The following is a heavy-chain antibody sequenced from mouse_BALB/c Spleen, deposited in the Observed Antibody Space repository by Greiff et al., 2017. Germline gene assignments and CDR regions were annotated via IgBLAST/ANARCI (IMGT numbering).Heavy chain of an antibody. J-gene: IGHJ2*01. V-gene: IGHV1-4*02. CDR2: TNPSSGYT. Sequence: VQLQQSAAELARPGASVKMSCKASGYTFTSYTMHWVKQRPGQGLEWIGYTNPSSGYTEYNQKFKDKTTLTADKSSSTAYMQLSSLTSEDSAVYYCARAPYYGYFDYWGQGTTLTVSS. CDR1: GYTFTSYT. D-gene: IGHD1-1*01. CDR3: ARAPYYGYFDY.